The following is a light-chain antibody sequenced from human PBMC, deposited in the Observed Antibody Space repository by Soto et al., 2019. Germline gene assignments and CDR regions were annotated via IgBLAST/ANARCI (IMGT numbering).Light chain of an antibody. J-gene: IGKJ2*01. CDR3: QQYNSFLSP. CDR2: GAS. CDR1: QSVSSSY. Sequence: EIVLTQSPGTLSLSPGERATLSCRASQSVSSSYLAWYQQKPGQAPRLLIYGASSRATGIPDRFSGSGSGTDFTLTISSLQADDVATYYCQQYNSFLSPFGQGT. V-gene: IGKV3-20*01.